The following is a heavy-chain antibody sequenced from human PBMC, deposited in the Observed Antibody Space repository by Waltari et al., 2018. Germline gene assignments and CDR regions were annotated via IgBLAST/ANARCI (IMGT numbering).Heavy chain of an antibody. V-gene: IGHV1-18*01. D-gene: IGHD2-15*01. CDR1: GYTFKSYA. J-gene: IGHJ4*02. Sequence: VQLVQSETEVRKPGASVMVSCKTSGYTFKSYAVSWVRQAPGQGLEWMGWVSGYNGDTIYAQKFQDRLTLTTETSTTTAYMELRNLRSDDTAVYYCVVGGYCSPSICPWDYWGQGTLVTVSS. CDR3: VVGGYCSPSICPWDY. CDR2: VSGYNGDT.